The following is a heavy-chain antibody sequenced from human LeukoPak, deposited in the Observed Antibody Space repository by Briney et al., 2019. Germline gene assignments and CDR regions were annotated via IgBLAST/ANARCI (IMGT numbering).Heavy chain of an antibody. D-gene: IGHD6-19*01. CDR2: INPNSGGT. CDR3: AKDPGGRGWYRLRYYYMDV. V-gene: IGHV1-2*02. CDR1: GYTFTGYY. Sequence: ASVKVSCKASGYTFTGYYMHWVRQAPGQGLEWMGWINPNSGGTNYAQKFQGRVTITADKSTSTAYMEPSSLRSEDTAVYYCAKDPGGRGWYRLRYYYMDVWGKGTTVTVSS. J-gene: IGHJ6*03.